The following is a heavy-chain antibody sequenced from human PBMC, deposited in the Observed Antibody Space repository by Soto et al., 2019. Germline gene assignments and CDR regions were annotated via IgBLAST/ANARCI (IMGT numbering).Heavy chain of an antibody. Sequence: GGSLRLSCAASGFTFSSYAMSWVRQAPGKGLEWISAITNSGGSTYYADSVKGRFTISRDNSKNTLYLQMNSLRAEDTAVYYCATLSSSWPRNFDYWGQGTLVTVSS. CDR3: ATLSSSWPRNFDY. D-gene: IGHD2-15*01. V-gene: IGHV3-23*01. CDR2: ITNSGGST. CDR1: GFTFSSYA. J-gene: IGHJ4*02.